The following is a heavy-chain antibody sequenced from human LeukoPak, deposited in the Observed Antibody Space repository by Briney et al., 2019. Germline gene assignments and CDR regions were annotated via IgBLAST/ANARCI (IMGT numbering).Heavy chain of an antibody. CDR3: ARGRGYYYDSSGYYYAPYFDY. CDR1: GGSFSGYY. J-gene: IGHJ4*02. V-gene: IGHV4-34*01. CDR2: INHSGST. D-gene: IGHD3-22*01. Sequence: SETLSLTCAVYGGSFSGYYWSWIRQPPGKGLEWIGEINHSGSTNYNPSLKSRDTISVDTSKNQFSLKLSSVTAADTAVYYCARGRGYYYDSSGYYYAPYFDYWGQGTLVTVSS.